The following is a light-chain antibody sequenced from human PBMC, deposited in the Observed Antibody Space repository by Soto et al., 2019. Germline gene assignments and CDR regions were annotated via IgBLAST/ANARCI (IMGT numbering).Light chain of an antibody. J-gene: IGKJ4*01. Sequence: EMVLTQSPATLSLSPAESATLSCRASQNVGLNFAWYQQKSGQPPRLLINTAPSRATGIPARFSGSGSRTDFTRTLSSLEPEDIGVYYCQERGRWPRATFGGGTKVEMK. CDR1: QNVGLN. CDR3: QERGRWPRAT. CDR2: TAP. V-gene: IGKV3-11*01.